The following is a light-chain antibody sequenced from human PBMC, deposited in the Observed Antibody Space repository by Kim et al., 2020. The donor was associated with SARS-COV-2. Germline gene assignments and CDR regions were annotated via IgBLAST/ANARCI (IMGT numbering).Light chain of an antibody. V-gene: IGLV3-19*01. CDR1: SLRTYC. CDR2: GKN. CDR3: NSRDSNDNVV. J-gene: IGLJ2*01. Sequence: VALRQTVRITCQGDSLRTYCATWYQQKPGQAPIVVIYGKNNRPSGIPDRFSGSSSGNTASLTITGTQAGDEADYYCNSRDSNDNVVFGGGTKLTVL.